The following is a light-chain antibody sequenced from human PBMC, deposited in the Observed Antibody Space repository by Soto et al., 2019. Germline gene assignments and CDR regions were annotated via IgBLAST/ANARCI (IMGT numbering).Light chain of an antibody. CDR2: DAS. V-gene: IGKV3-11*01. J-gene: IGKJ1*01. CDR3: QQYGSSPRT. Sequence: EIVLTQSPATLALSPGERATLSCRARQSVSSNLAWYQQKGDQAPRLLIYDASKRATGIPARFSGSGSGTDFTLSISSLEPEDFAVYYCQQYGSSPRTLGQGTKVDIK. CDR1: QSVSSN.